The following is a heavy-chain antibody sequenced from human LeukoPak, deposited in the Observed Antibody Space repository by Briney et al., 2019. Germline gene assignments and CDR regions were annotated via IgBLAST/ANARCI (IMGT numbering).Heavy chain of an antibody. J-gene: IGHJ6*03. CDR2: INPVAGDT. D-gene: IGHD2-8*01. V-gene: IGHV1-2*02. CDR3: ARDRSLKVFHMDV. Sequence: GASVKVSCKASGYNFNQYYIHWVRQAPGQGLEWMGWINPVAGDTTYALSFQGRVSMTRDTSISTAYMELSTLRSDDTAVYYCARDRSLKVFHMDVWGRGTTVTISS. CDR1: GYNFNQYY.